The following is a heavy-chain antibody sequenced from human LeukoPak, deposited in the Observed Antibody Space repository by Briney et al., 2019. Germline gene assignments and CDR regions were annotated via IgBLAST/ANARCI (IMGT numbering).Heavy chain of an antibody. D-gene: IGHD5-12*01. CDR3: AKGAYDYIEIAYFDS. CDR2: ISSGGNYI. V-gene: IGHV3-21*01. Sequence: GGSLRLSCAASGFIFSTYSMNWVRQAPGKGLEWVSSISSGGNYIYYADSLKGRFTISRDNAKSSLYLQMNSLRAEDTAVYYCAKGAYDYIEIAYFDSWGQGTLVTVSS. CDR1: GFIFSTYS. J-gene: IGHJ4*02.